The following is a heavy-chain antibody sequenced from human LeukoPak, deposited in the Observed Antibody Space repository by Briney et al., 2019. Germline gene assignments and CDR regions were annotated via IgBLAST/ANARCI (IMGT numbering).Heavy chain of an antibody. J-gene: IGHJ4*02. D-gene: IGHD3-3*01. V-gene: IGHV1-8*03. CDR2: MNPNSGNT. CDR1: VYTFTSYD. Sequence: ASVQVSYKASVYTFTSYDIHWVRQATGKGLEWMGWMNPNSGNTGYPQKCQGRVNITRNTSISTAYMELSSLRSEDTAVYYCARGRITIFGVVIIAGDFDYWGQGTLVTVSS. CDR3: ARGRITIFGVVIIAGDFDY.